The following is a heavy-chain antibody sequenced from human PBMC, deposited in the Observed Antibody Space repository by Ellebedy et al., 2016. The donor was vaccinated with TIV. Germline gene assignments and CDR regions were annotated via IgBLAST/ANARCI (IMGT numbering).Heavy chain of an antibody. CDR1: GDSVSTDIG. CDR3: ARGWFGSGMGV. V-gene: IGHV6-1*01. D-gene: IGHD3-16*01. J-gene: IGHJ6*02. Sequence: SQTLSLTCVISGDSVSTDIGWNWIRQSTSRGLEWLGRTYYRSKWNNDYAVSLKSRIPINPDTSKNQFSLQLNSVTPEDKAVYYCARGWFGSGMGVWGQGTTVTVSS. CDR2: TYYRSKWNN.